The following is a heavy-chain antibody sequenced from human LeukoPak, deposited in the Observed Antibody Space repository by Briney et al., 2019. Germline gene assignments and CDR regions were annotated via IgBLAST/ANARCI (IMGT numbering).Heavy chain of an antibody. V-gene: IGHV4-38-2*01. D-gene: IGHD6-13*01. J-gene: IGHJ5*02. CDR3: ARGWTVSSSWYNWFDP. Sequence: SETLSLTCAVSGYSISSGYYWGWIRQPPGKGLEWIGSIYHSGSTYYNPSLKSRVTMSVDTSKNQFSLKLSSVTAADTAVYYCARGWTVSSSWYNWFDPWGQGTLVTVSS. CDR2: IYHSGST. CDR1: GYSISSGYY.